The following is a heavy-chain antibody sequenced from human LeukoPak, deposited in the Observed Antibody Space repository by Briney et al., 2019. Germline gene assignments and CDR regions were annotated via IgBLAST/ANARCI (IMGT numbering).Heavy chain of an antibody. J-gene: IGHJ6*02. CDR2: ISYDGSTK. Sequence: GGSLRLSCAASGFTFSSSAMHWVRQAPGKGLEWVALISYDGSTKYYIDSVKGRFTISRDNSKNTLYLQMNSLRAEDTAVYYCARDIYQITMLRGADTYHYYVMDVWGQGTTVTVSS. V-gene: IGHV3-30-3*01. D-gene: IGHD3-10*01. CDR3: ARDIYQITMLRGADTYHYYVMDV. CDR1: GFTFSSSA.